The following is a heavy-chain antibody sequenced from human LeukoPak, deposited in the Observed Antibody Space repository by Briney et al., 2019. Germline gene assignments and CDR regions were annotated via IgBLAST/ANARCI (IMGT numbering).Heavy chain of an antibody. V-gene: IGHV4-39*01. D-gene: IGHD3-22*01. CDR3: AALDSSGYYSDY. Sequence: PSETLSLTCTVSGGSISSSSYYWGWIRQPPGKGLEWIGSIYYSGSTYYNPSLKSRVTISVDTSKNQFSLKLSSVTAADTAVYYYAALDSSGYYSDYWGQGTLVTVSS. J-gene: IGHJ4*02. CDR1: GGSISSSSYY. CDR2: IYYSGST.